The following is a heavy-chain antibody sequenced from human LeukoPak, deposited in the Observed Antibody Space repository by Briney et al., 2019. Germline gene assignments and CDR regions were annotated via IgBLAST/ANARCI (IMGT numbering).Heavy chain of an antibody. CDR3: ARGHRGYNRSYYFDY. CDR2: INHSGST. J-gene: IGHJ4*02. D-gene: IGHD5-24*01. V-gene: IGHV4-34*01. Sequence: PSETLSLTCAVYGGSFNGYYWSWIRQPPGKGLEWIGEINHSGSTNYNPSLKSRVTISVDTSKNQFSLKLSSVTAADTAVYYCARGHRGYNRSYYFDYWGQGTLVTVSS. CDR1: GGSFNGYY.